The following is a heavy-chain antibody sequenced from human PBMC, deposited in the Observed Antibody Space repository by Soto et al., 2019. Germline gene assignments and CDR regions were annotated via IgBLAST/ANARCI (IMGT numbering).Heavy chain of an antibody. CDR3: ERAEDWGVLIAH. D-gene: IGHD7-27*01. J-gene: IGHJ4*02. CDR2: IYFSGTT. V-gene: IGHV4-31*03. CDR1: GAPINSGGYY. Sequence: SETLSLTCTVSGAPINSGGYYWSWVRQLPGKGLEWIGYIYFSGTTYYNPSLESRVTISLDTSQNQFSLKLTSVSAADTAVYYCERAEDWGVLIAHWGQGTLVTVSS.